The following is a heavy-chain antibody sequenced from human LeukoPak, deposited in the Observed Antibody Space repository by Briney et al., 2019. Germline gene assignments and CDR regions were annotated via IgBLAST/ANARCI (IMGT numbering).Heavy chain of an antibody. J-gene: IGHJ4*02. D-gene: IGHD3-22*01. Sequence: SGTLSLTCAVSGGSISSTNWWSWVRQPPGKGLEWIGEIYHSGSTNYNPSLKSRDTISVDKSKNQFSLKLSSVTAADTAVYYCAREYYDSSGYHIGYFDYWGQGTLVTVSS. CDR2: IYHSGST. CDR3: AREYYDSSGYHIGYFDY. V-gene: IGHV4-4*02. CDR1: GGSISSTNW.